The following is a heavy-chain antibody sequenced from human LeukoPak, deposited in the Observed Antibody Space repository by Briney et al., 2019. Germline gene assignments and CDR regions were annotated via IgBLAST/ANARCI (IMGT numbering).Heavy chain of an antibody. CDR3: ARDDSSLDAFDI. CDR1: GFTFSSYG. Sequence: GGSLRLSCAASGFTFSSYGIHWVRQAPGKGLEWVAVISYDGSNKYYADSVKGRFTISRDNSKNTLYLQMNSLRAEDTAVYYCARDDSSLDAFDIWGQGTMVTVSS. D-gene: IGHD6-13*01. J-gene: IGHJ3*02. V-gene: IGHV3-30*03. CDR2: ISYDGSNK.